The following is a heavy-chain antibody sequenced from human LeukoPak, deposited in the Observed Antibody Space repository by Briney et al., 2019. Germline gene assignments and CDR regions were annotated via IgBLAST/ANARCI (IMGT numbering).Heavy chain of an antibody. Sequence: PGGSLRLSCAASGFTFFSYGMHWVRQAPGKGLEWVAVISYDGNDKYHADPVKGRFTISRDNSKNTLYLEMNALRSEDTAVYYCAKAPVSGGRSPLDSWGRGTLVTVSS. CDR3: AKAPVSGGRSPLDS. D-gene: IGHD1-26*01. CDR2: ISYDGNDK. J-gene: IGHJ5*02. V-gene: IGHV3-30*18. CDR1: GFTFFSYG.